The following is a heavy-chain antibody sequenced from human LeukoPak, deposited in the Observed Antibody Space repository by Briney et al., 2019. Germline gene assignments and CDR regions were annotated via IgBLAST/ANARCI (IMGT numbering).Heavy chain of an antibody. V-gene: IGHV1-69*13. CDR2: IIPIIGTA. J-gene: IGHJ4*02. CDR1: GGTFSSYL. Sequence: SVKVPCKASGGTFSSYLISWVRQAPGQGLEWMGGIIPIIGTADYIQKFQDRVAITADESTTTSYMELRSLRSDDTAVYYCARDVVGAYGTKALDDWGQGTLVTVSA. D-gene: IGHD1-26*01. CDR3: ARDVVGAYGTKALDD.